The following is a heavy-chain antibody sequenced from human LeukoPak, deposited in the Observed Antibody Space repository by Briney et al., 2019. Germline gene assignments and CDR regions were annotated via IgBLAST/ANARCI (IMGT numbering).Heavy chain of an antibody. Sequence: ASVKVSCKASGYTFTVYYMNWVRQAPGQGLEWMGRINPNSGGTNYAQKFQGRVTMTRDTSISTAYMELRRLRSDDTAVYYCARVQAGTTFDYWGQGTLVTVSS. CDR1: GYTFTVYY. V-gene: IGHV1-2*06. CDR3: ARVQAGTTFDY. D-gene: IGHD1-7*01. CDR2: INPNSGGT. J-gene: IGHJ4*02.